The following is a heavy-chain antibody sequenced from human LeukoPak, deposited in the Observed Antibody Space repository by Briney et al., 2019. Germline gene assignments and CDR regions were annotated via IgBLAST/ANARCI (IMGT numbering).Heavy chain of an antibody. J-gene: IGHJ4*02. CDR1: GFTFSGYA. V-gene: IGHV3-30*04. Sequence: PGRSLRLSCAASGFTFSGYAMHWVRQAPGKGLEWVAVISYDGSNKYYADSVKGRFTISRDNSKNTLYLQMNSLRAEDTAVYYCARDSGLQWLVRAAMDYWGQGTLVTVSS. D-gene: IGHD6-19*01. CDR2: ISYDGSNK. CDR3: ARDSGLQWLVRAAMDY.